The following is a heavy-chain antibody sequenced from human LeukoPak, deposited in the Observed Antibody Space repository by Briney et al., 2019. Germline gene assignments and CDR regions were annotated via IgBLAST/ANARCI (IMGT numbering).Heavy chain of an antibody. CDR3: ARGRFLLRFLEWTLDY. CDR2: IYYSGST. J-gene: IGHJ4*02. Sequence: PSETLSLTCTASGGSISSYYWSWIRQPPGKGLEWIGYIYYSGSTNYNPSLKSRVTISVDTSKNQFSLKLSSVTAADTAVYYCARGRFLLRFLEWTLDYWGQGTLVTVSS. CDR1: GGSISSYY. V-gene: IGHV4-59*12. D-gene: IGHD3-3*01.